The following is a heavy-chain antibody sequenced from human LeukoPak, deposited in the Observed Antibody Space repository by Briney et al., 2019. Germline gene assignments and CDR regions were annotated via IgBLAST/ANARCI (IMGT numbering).Heavy chain of an antibody. CDR2: IRNQANSYTT. V-gene: IGHV3-72*01. J-gene: IGHJ5*02. CDR1: GFTFSDHY. D-gene: IGHD4/OR15-4a*01. Sequence: GGSLRLSCAASGFTFSDHYMDWVRQAPGKGLEWVGRIRNQANSYTTEYAASVKGRFTISRDDSKNSLYLQMNSLKAEDTAVYYCASFLTFDPWGQGTLVTVSS. CDR3: ASFLTFDP.